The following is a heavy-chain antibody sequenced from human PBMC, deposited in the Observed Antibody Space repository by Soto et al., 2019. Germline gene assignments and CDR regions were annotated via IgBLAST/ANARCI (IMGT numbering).Heavy chain of an antibody. CDR2: ISSSSSYI. V-gene: IGHV3-21*01. CDR3: ARARHDYGDYVGAFDI. Sequence: EVQLVESGGGLVKPGGSLRLSCAASGFTFSSYSMNWVRQAPGKGLEWVSSISSSSSYIYYADSVKGRFTISRDNAKNSLYLQMNSLRAEDTAVYYCARARHDYGDYVGAFDIWGLGTMVTVSS. J-gene: IGHJ3*02. D-gene: IGHD4-17*01. CDR1: GFTFSSYS.